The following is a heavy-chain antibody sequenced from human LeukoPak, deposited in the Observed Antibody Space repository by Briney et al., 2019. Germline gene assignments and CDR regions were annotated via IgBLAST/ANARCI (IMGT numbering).Heavy chain of an antibody. CDR3: ARVREWLVPYYFDY. CDR1: GDSIRSTSYF. J-gene: IGHJ4*02. Sequence: SETLSFTCTVSGDSIRSTSYFWGWIRQSPGRGLQWIGSIYFVGNTYYNPSLKSRVTMSIDTSKSQFSLKLTSVTAADTAVYYCARVREWLVPYYFDYWGQGTLVTVSS. CDR2: IYFVGNT. D-gene: IGHD6-19*01. V-gene: IGHV4-39*01.